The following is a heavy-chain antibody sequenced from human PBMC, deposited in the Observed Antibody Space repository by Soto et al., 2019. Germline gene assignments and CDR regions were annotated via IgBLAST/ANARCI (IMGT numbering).Heavy chain of an antibody. Sequence: PSETLSLTCTVSGGSISSYYWSWIRQPPGKGLEWIGYIYYSGSTNYNPSLKSRVTISVDTSKNQFSLKLSSVTAADTAVYYCERDYYDSSGSNLYFDYWGQGTLVTVSS. V-gene: IGHV4-59*01. CDR3: ERDYYDSSGSNLYFDY. CDR2: IYYSGST. CDR1: GGSISSYY. D-gene: IGHD3-22*01. J-gene: IGHJ4*02.